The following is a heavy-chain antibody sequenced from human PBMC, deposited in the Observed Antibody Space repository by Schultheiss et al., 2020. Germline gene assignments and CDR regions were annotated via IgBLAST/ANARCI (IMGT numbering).Heavy chain of an antibody. CDR2: IYSGGST. Sequence: GGSLRLSCAASGFTFSSYSMNWVRQAPGKGLEWVSVIYSGGSTYYADSVKGRFTISRDNAKNSLYLQMNSLRAEDTAVYYCARRQWLTSWGQGTLVTVSA. CDR1: GFTFSSYS. CDR3: ARRQWLTS. V-gene: IGHV3-66*04. D-gene: IGHD6-19*01. J-gene: IGHJ5*02.